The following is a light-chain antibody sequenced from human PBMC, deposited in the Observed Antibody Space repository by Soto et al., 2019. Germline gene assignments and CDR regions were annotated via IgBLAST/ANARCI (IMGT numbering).Light chain of an antibody. CDR3: QQHNDWPET. CDR1: QSVSSN. J-gene: IGKJ1*01. CDR2: GAS. Sequence: IVMTRSPTTLSVCQGDGATLSCRASQSVSSNLAWYQHKPGQAPRLLIYGASTRATGIPARFSGSGSGTEFTRTISNLQSEDFVIYYGQQHNDWPETCGQGNKL. V-gene: IGKV3-15*01.